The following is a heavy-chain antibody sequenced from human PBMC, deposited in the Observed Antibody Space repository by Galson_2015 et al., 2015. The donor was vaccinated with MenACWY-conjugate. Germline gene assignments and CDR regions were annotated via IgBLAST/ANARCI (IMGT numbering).Heavy chain of an antibody. Sequence: QSGAAVKKPGESLKISCKGSGSTFTTYWVGWVRQMPGKGLEWMGFISPGDSYTRYNPAFQSQVTISADKSISTAYLQWNCLQASDPAMYFCTRPPPGGRGMDVWGRGTTVTVSS. CDR1: GSTFTTYW. J-gene: IGHJ6*02. CDR3: TRPPPGGRGMDV. CDR2: ISPGDSYT. V-gene: IGHV5-51*01. D-gene: IGHD1-26*01.